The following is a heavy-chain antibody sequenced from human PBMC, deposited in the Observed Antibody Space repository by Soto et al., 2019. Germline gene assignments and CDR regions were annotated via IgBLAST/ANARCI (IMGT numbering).Heavy chain of an antibody. CDR3: ARRLTPSVTAMGY. Sequence: QVQLVESGGGVVQPGRSLRLSCSASGFTFSDYAINRVRQAPGKGLEWVASISGDGINKYIADSVKGRFLISRDNSKNTVLLQMSSLGPEDTAVYYCARRLTPSVTAMGYWGQGTLVTVSS. V-gene: IGHV3-30-3*01. D-gene: IGHD2-21*02. CDR1: GFTFSDYA. CDR2: ISGDGINK. J-gene: IGHJ4*02.